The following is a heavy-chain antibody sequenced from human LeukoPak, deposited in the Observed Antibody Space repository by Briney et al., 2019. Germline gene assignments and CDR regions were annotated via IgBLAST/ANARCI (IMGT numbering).Heavy chain of an antibody. D-gene: IGHD3-22*01. V-gene: IGHV3-23*01. Sequence: GGSLRLSCAASGFTFSSYAMSWVRQAPGKGLEWVSVISGSGSSTSYADSVKGRFTISRDNSKNTLYLQMNNLRAEDTAVYYCAKDPPDSTGYYPFAYWGQGTLVTVSS. CDR2: ISGSGSST. CDR3: AKDPPDSTGYYPFAY. CDR1: GFTFSSYA. J-gene: IGHJ4*02.